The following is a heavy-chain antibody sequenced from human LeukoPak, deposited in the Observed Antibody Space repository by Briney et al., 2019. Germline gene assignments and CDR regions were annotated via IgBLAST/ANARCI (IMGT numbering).Heavy chain of an antibody. CDR2: IYRGGST. CDR3: ARGGGYGSGNHYRGVAFDI. J-gene: IGHJ3*02. V-gene: IGHV3-53*01. D-gene: IGHD3-10*01. CDR1: GFIVSDNY. Sequence: PGGSLRLSCATSGFIVSDNYMTWVRQAPGKGLEWVSVIYRGGSTYYAESVKGRFTISRDNSKNMVYLQMYSLRVEDTAVYYCARGGGYGSGNHYRGVAFDIWGQGTMVTVSS.